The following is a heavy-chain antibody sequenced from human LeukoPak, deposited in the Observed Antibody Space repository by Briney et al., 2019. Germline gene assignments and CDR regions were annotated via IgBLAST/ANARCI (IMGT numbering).Heavy chain of an antibody. CDR1: GGSFSGYY. J-gene: IGHJ4*02. V-gene: IGHV4-34*01. D-gene: IGHD3-22*01. CDR2: INHSGST. Sequence: PSETLSLTCAVYGGSFSGYYWSWIRQPPGKGLEWIGEINHSGSTNYNPSLKSRVTISVDTSKNQFSLKLSSVTAADTAVYYRARGPGYYYDSSGYFDYWGQGTLVTVSS. CDR3: ARGPGYYYDSSGYFDY.